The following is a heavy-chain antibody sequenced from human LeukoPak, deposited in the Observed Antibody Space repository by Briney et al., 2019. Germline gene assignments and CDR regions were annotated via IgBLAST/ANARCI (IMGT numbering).Heavy chain of an antibody. CDR1: RFIFSTYG. V-gene: IGHV3-30*18. CDR2: ISYDGSYE. CDR3: AKGGPPTGASPRPWDFSY. J-gene: IGHJ4*02. D-gene: IGHD3-3*01. Sequence: GGSLRLSCAASRFIFSTYGMHWVRQAPGKGLEWVAVISYDGSYESYADSVKGRFTISRDNSKNTLYLQMNSLRVEDTAVYYCAKGGPPTGASPRPWDFSYWGQGALVTVSS.